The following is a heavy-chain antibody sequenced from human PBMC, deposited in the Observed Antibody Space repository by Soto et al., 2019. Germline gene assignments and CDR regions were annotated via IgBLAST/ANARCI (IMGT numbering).Heavy chain of an antibody. V-gene: IGHV1-18*01. Sequence: QVQLVQSGAEVKKPGASVKVSCKASGYTVTSYGISWLRQAPGQGLEWMGWISAYNGNTNYAQKLKGRVTMTTDTSTSRAYMEQRSLRSEDTAVYYCARDGMDFPPHVPYFDWLQPAEFEYWGQGTLVTVSS. J-gene: IGHJ4*01. CDR3: ARDGMDFPPHVPYFDWLQPAEFEY. CDR1: GYTVTSYG. CDR2: ISAYNGNT. D-gene: IGHD3-9*01.